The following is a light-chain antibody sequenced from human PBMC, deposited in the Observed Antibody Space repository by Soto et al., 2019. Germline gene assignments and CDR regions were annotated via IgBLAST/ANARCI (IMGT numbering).Light chain of an antibody. V-gene: IGKV3D-20*02. CDR1: QSVSSSS. CDR2: EAS. CDR3: QQYRT. Sequence: EIVLTQSPATLSLSPGERATLSCRASQSVSSSSLAWYQHNPGQAPRLLIYEASSRATGIPDRFSGSGSGTDFTLTISRLEPEDFAVYYCQQYRTFGQGTKVDI. J-gene: IGKJ1*01.